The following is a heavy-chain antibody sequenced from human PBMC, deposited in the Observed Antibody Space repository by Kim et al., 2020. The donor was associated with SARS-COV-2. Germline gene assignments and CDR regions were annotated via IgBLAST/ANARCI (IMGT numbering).Heavy chain of an antibody. CDR2: INPSGGST. Sequence: ASVKVSCKASGYTFTSYYMHWVRQAPGQGLEWMGIINPSGGSTSYAQKFQGRVTMTRDTSTSTVYMELSSLRSEDTAVYYCARRAGSSWPHDAFDIWGQGTMVTVSS. J-gene: IGHJ3*02. D-gene: IGHD6-13*01. CDR3: ARRAGSSWPHDAFDI. CDR1: GYTFTSYY. V-gene: IGHV1-46*01.